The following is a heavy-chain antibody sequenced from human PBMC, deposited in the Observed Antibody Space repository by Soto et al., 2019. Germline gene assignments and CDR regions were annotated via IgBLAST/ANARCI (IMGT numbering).Heavy chain of an antibody. Sequence: QVQLQQWGAGLLKPSETLSLTCAVYGGSFSGYYWSWIRQPPGKGLEWLGEINHSGSTNYNPSLKSRVTISVDTSKNQFSLKLSSVTAADTAVYYCARVVKGFGEYSSSPQRYYYYYYMDVWGKGTTVTVSS. J-gene: IGHJ6*03. D-gene: IGHD6-6*01. CDR2: INHSGST. V-gene: IGHV4-34*01. CDR1: GGSFSGYY. CDR3: ARVVKGFGEYSSSPQRYYYYYYMDV.